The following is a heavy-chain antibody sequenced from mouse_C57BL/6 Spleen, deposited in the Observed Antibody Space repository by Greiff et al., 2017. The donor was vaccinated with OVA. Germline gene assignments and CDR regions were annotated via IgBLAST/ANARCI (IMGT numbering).Heavy chain of an antibody. D-gene: IGHD2-3*01. V-gene: IGHV1-69*01. Sequence: QVQLQQPGAELVMPGASVKLSCKASGYTFTSYWMHWVKQRPGQGLEWIGEIAPSDSYTNYNQKFKGKSTLTVDKSSSTAYMQLSSLTSEDSAVYYCARREIYDGYYGFAYWGQGTLVTVSA. CDR3: ARREIYDGYYGFAY. J-gene: IGHJ3*01. CDR2: IAPSDSYT. CDR1: GYTFTSYW.